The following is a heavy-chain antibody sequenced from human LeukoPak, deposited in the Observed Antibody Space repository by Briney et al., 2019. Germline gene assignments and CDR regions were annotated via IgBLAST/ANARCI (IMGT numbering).Heavy chain of an antibody. D-gene: IGHD5-12*01. Sequence: GGSPRLSCAASGFNFQSYGIHWVRQVPGKGLEWVAVISHDGYDKSYVGNVKGRFTISRDNSNSVYLQMTSLRPEDTAVYYCVKSSGYSSYDHGDYWGQGTMVTVSS. CDR3: VKSSGYSSYDHGDY. CDR1: GFNFQSYG. V-gene: IGHV3-30*18. J-gene: IGHJ4*02. CDR2: ISHDGYDK.